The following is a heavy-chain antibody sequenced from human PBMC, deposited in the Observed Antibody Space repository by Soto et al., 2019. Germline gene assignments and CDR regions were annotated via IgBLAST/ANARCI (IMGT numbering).Heavy chain of an antibody. Sequence: GGSLRLSCAATGFTFSSYAMHWVRQAPRKGLEWVAVISYDGSNKYYADSVKGRFTISRDNSRNTLYLQMNSLRAEDTAVYYCARVYDDVWGTKGAFDIWGQGTMVTVSS. V-gene: IGHV3-30-3*01. CDR3: ARVYDDVWGTKGAFDI. J-gene: IGHJ3*02. D-gene: IGHD3-16*01. CDR1: GFTFSSYA. CDR2: ISYDGSNK.